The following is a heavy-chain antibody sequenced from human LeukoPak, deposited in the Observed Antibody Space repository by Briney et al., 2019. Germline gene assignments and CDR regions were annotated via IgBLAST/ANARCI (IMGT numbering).Heavy chain of an antibody. CDR3: ARESKPGGVPGVIPSRYFDY. CDR1: GYTFTSYG. D-gene: IGHD3-10*01. Sequence: GASVKVSCKASGYTFTSYGISWVRQAPGQGLEWMGWISAYNGNTNYAQKLQGRVTMTTDTSTSTAYMELRSLRSDDTAVYYCARESKPGGVPGVIPSRYFDYWGQGTLVTVSS. V-gene: IGHV1-18*04. J-gene: IGHJ4*02. CDR2: ISAYNGNT.